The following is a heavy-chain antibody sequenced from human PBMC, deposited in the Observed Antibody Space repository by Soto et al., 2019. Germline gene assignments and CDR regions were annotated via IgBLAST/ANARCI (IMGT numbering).Heavy chain of an antibody. CDR3: ARGIEKSSSWPDPYDYYYMDV. CDR1: GGSFSGYY. D-gene: IGHD6-13*01. V-gene: IGHV4-34*01. Sequence: SETLSLTCAVYGGSFSGYYWSWIRQPPGKGLEWIGEINHSGSTNYNPSLKSRVTISVDTSKNQFSLKLSSVTAADTAVYYCARGIEKSSSWPDPYDYYYMDVWGKGTTVNVSS. CDR2: INHSGST. J-gene: IGHJ6*03.